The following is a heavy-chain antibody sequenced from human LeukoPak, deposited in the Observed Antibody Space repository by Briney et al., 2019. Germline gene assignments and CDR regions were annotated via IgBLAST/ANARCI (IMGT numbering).Heavy chain of an antibody. V-gene: IGHV3-7*01. CDR3: ARAKAGSSWKGSWKKYYYMDV. CDR1: GFTFITYW. CDR2: IKQDGSEK. D-gene: IGHD6-13*01. Sequence: GGSLRLSCAASGFTFITYWMSWVRQAPGKGLEGVANIKQDGSEKYYVDSVKGRFTISRDNAKNSLYLQMNSLRAEDTAVYYCARAKAGSSWKGSWKKYYYMDVWGKGTTVTVSS. J-gene: IGHJ6*03.